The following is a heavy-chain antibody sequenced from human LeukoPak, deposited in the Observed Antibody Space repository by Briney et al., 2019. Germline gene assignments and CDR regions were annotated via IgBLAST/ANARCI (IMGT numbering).Heavy chain of an antibody. Sequence: PGGSLRLSCVASDFTFSSYDMTWVRQAPGKGLEWVASISDSGRYIFSADSMRGRFTISRDNSAKTLYLEIYSLRVDDTATYFCGGKFPGAAYYVDSWGQGTLVAVSS. J-gene: IGHJ4*02. CDR1: DFTFSSYD. D-gene: IGHD2-21*01. CDR2: ISDSGRYI. CDR3: GGKFPGAAYYVDS. V-gene: IGHV3-23*01.